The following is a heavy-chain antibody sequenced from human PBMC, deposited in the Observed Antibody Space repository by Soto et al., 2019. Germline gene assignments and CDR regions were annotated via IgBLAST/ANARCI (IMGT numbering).Heavy chain of an antibody. CDR3: TPQWGQWPPGAFDI. CDR2: IKSKTDGGTT. D-gene: IGHD6-19*01. Sequence: GGSLRLSCAASGFTFSNAWMSWVRQAPGKGLEWVGRIKSKTDGGTTDYAAPVKGRFTISRDDSKNTLYLQMNSLKTEDTAVYYCTPQWGQWPPGAFDIWGQGTMVTVSS. V-gene: IGHV3-15*01. CDR1: GFTFSNAW. J-gene: IGHJ3*02.